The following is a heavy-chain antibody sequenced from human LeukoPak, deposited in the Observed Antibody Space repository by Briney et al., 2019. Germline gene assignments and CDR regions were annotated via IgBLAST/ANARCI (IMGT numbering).Heavy chain of an antibody. CDR1: GFTFSGYE. D-gene: IGHD1-1*01. Sequence: TGGSLRLSCAASGFTFSGYEMNWVRQAPGKGLEWVSLIYSGGSTSYADSVNGRFTFSRDNSKNTPYLQMNSLRAEDTAVYYCARDRVNWNDVGGLFDYWGQGTLVTVSS. CDR2: IYSGGST. J-gene: IGHJ4*02. V-gene: IGHV3-53*01. CDR3: ARDRVNWNDVGGLFDY.